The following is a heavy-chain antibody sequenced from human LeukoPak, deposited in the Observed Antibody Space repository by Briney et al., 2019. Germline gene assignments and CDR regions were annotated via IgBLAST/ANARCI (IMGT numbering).Heavy chain of an antibody. CDR3: ARGFDDFRKSSQFDY. J-gene: IGHJ4*02. CDR1: GGTFSSYA. CDR2: IIPIFGTA. V-gene: IGHV1-69*13. Sequence: SVKVSCKASGGTFSSYAISWVRQAPGQGLEWMGGIIPIFGTANYAQKFQGRVTITADESTSTAYMELSSLRSEDTAVYYCARGFDDFRKSSQFDYWGQGTLVTVSS. D-gene: IGHD3-3*01.